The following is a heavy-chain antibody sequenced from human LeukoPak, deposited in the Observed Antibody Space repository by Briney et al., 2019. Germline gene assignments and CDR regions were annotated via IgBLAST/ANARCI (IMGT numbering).Heavy chain of an antibody. V-gene: IGHV1-2*02. D-gene: IGHD2-8*01. CDR1: GYTFTGYY. J-gene: IGHJ5*02. CDR3: ARDGDRGYCTNGVCYTAWFDP. CDR2: INPNSGGT. Sequence: ASVKVSCKASGYTFTGYYMHWVRQAPGQGLEWMGWINPNSGGTNYAQKFQGRVTMTRDTSISTAYMEPSRLRSDDTAVYYCARDGDRGYCTNGVCYTAWFDPWGQGTLVTVSS.